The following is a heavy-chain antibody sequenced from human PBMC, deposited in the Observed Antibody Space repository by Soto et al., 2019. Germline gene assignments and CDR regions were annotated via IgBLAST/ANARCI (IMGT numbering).Heavy chain of an antibody. Sequence: EVQLVESGGGLVQPGESLRLSCAASGFTFSSYWMHWIRQAPGKGLVWVSRVSSDGSSTVYATSVKGRLTISRDKAKNTLYLQMNSLSDEDTAVYYCARGLPNYSSFDSWGQGTLVTVSS. CDR2: VSSDGSST. J-gene: IGHJ4*02. CDR3: ARGLPNYSSFDS. V-gene: IGHV3-74*01. D-gene: IGHD4-4*01. CDR1: GFTFSSYW.